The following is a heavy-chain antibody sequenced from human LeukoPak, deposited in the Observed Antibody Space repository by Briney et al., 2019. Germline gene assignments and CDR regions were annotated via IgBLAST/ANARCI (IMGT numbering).Heavy chain of an antibody. CDR2: VYYSGST. D-gene: IGHD3-22*01. CDR1: GGSISSYY. Sequence: SETLPLTCTVSGGSISSYYWSWIRQPPGKGLEWIGYVYYSGSTNYNPSLKSRVTISVDTSKNQFSLKLSSVTAEDTAVYYCARVYYDSSGYPYYYYYYMDVWGKGTTVTVSS. CDR3: ARVYYDSSGYPYYYYYYMDV. J-gene: IGHJ6*03. V-gene: IGHV4-59*01.